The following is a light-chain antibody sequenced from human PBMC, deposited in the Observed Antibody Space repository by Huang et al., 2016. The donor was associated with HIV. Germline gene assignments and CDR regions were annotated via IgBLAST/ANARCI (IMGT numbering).Light chain of an antibody. Sequence: EIVMTQSPATLSVSPGERATLSCRASQSVSSNLAWYQQKPGQAPRRLIYAASTRATGIPARFSGSGSGTEFTLTISSLHSEDFAVYYCQQYNNWPRTFGQGTKVEIK. CDR3: QQYNNWPRT. CDR1: QSVSSN. CDR2: AAS. V-gene: IGKV3-15*01. J-gene: IGKJ1*01.